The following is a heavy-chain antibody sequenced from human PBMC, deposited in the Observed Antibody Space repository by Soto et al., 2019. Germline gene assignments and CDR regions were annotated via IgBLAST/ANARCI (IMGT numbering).Heavy chain of an antibody. V-gene: IGHV1-18*01. CDR2: ISTYSGDT. Sequence: QGHLVQSGVEVKTPGASLKASCQASGYTFFTYDITWVRQAPGQGLEWMGWISTYSGDTKYEQKFQGRVTMTTDTSTATAYLELRSLRSDDTAVYYCARHHGPTTSENWFDPWGQGTLVTVSS. CDR3: ARHHGPTTSENWFDP. CDR1: GYTFFTYD. D-gene: IGHD5-12*01. J-gene: IGHJ5*02.